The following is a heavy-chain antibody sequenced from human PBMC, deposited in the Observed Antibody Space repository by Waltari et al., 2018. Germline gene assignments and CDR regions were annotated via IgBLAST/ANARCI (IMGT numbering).Heavy chain of an antibody. D-gene: IGHD3-3*01. CDR2: ISGRGTNT. J-gene: IGHJ4*02. CDR1: GFTFRSYA. CDR3: AKAPQVVNYGSWSDYYPGFGY. Sequence: EVHLLESGGGLVQPGGSLRLSCAASGFTFRSYAMNWVRPAPGKGLEWVSAISGRGTNTGSADSVKGRFSISRDNSKNTLYLQMNSLRAEDTAVYYCAKAPQVVNYGSWSDYYPGFGYWGQGTLVTVSS. V-gene: IGHV3-23*01.